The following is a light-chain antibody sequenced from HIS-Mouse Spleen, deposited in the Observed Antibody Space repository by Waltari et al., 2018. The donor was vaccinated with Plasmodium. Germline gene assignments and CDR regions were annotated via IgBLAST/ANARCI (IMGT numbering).Light chain of an antibody. J-gene: IGLJ3*02. CDR3: YSTDSSGNHRV. CDR1: ALPKKY. V-gene: IGLV3-10*01. Sequence: SYELTQPPSVSGSPGQTARITCSGDALPKKYAYWYKQKSGQAPVLVIYEDSKRPSGIPERFSGSSSGTMATLTISGAQVEDEADYYCYSTDSSGNHRVFGGGTKLTVL. CDR2: EDS.